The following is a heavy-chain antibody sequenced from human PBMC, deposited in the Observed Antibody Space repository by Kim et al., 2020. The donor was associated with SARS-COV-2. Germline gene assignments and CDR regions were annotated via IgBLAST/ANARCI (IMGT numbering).Heavy chain of an antibody. D-gene: IGHD2-15*01. V-gene: IGHV3-30*04. Sequence: GGSLRLSCAASGFTFSSYAMHWVRQAPGKGLEWVAVISYDGSNKYYADSVKGRFTISRDNSKNTLYLRMNSLRAEDTAVYYCARGGDIVVVVAATFHYYGMDVWGQGTTVTVSS. CDR2: ISYDGSNK. CDR3: ARGGDIVVVVAATFHYYGMDV. CDR1: GFTFSSYA. J-gene: IGHJ6*02.